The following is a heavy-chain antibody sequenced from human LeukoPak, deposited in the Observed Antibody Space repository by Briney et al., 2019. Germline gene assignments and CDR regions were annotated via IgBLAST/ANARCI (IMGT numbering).Heavy chain of an antibody. CDR1: GYTFTGYC. CDR3: ARDPNYGDYLENYFDY. J-gene: IGHJ4*02. CDR2: INPNSGGT. D-gene: IGHD4-17*01. V-gene: IGHV1-2*04. Sequence: ASVKVYCKASGYTFTGYCMHWVRQAPGQGLEWMGWINPNSGGTNYAQKFQGWVTMTRDTSISTAYMELSRLRSDDTAVYYCARDPNYGDYLENYFDYWGQGTLVTVSS.